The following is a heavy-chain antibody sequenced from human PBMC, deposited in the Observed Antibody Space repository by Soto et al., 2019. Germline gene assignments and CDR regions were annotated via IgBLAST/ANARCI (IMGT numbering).Heavy chain of an antibody. D-gene: IGHD3-10*01. CDR1: GGSISSYY. CDR3: ARAHLYYYGSGSYVIYDY. J-gene: IGHJ4*02. CDR2: IYYSGST. Sequence: SETLSLTCTVSGGSISSYYWSWIRQLPGKGLEWIGYIYYSGSTNYNPSLKSRVTISVDTSKNQFSLKLSSVTAADTAVYYCARAHLYYYGSGSYVIYDYWGQGTLVTVSS. V-gene: IGHV4-59*01.